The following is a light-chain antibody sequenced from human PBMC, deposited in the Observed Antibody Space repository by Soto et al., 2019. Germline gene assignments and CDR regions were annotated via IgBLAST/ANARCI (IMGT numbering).Light chain of an antibody. CDR1: QAIVSTY. Sequence: EIVLTQSPGTLSLSPGETATISCRASQAIVSTYLAGYQQQPGQAPRLLIFRSSNSVAGSPDRFSGSGSGTDFTLSISRLEPADFAVYYCQQYASSPLLTFGGGTKVDIK. V-gene: IGKV3-20*01. J-gene: IGKJ4*01. CDR3: QQYASSPLLT. CDR2: RSS.